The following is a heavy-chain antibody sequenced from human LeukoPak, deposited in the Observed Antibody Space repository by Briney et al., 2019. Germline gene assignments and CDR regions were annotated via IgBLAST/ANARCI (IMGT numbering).Heavy chain of an antibody. Sequence: GGSLRLSCAASGFTFSSYAMSWVRQAPGKGLEWVSAISGSGGSTYYADSVKGRFTIPRDNSKNTLYLQMNSLRVEDTAVYYCAKATSVTTLFDYWGQGTLVTVSS. CDR1: GFTFSSYA. V-gene: IGHV3-23*01. CDR3: AKATSVTTLFDY. CDR2: ISGSGGST. D-gene: IGHD4-17*01. J-gene: IGHJ4*02.